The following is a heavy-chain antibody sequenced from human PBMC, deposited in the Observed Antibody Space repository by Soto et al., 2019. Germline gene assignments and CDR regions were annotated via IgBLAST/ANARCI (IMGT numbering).Heavy chain of an antibody. V-gene: IGHV2-5*01. CDR3: AHRRHYYDSSCRDAFYI. D-gene: IGHD3-22*01. Sequence: QITLKESGPTLVKPTQTLTLTCTFSGFSLSTSGVGVGWIRQPPGKALEWLALIYWNDDKRYSPSLKSRLTITKDTSKNHLVLTMTNMDPVDTSTYYCAHRRHYYDSSCRDAFYIWGQGTMVTVSS. J-gene: IGHJ3*02. CDR1: GFSLSTSGVG. CDR2: IYWNDDK.